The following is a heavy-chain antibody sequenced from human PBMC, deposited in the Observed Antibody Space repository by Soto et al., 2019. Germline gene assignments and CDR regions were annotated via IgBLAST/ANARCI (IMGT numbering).Heavy chain of an antibody. CDR2: IYSGCST. CDR3: ARDYRVELATTGYGMDV. J-gene: IGHJ6*02. D-gene: IGHD1-1*01. Sequence: PGGSLRLSCAASGFTVSSNYMSWVRQAPGKGLEWVSVIYSGCSTYYANSVKGRFTISRDNSKNTLYLQMNSRRGEDTAVYYCARDYRVELATTGYGMDVWGQGATVTVS. V-gene: IGHV3-53*01. CDR1: GFTVSSNY.